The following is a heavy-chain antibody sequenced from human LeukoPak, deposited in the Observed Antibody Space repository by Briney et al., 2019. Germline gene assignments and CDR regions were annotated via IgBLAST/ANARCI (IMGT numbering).Heavy chain of an antibody. V-gene: IGHV3-74*01. CDR2: INTDGSST. CDR3: ARSNDSSGYLDY. J-gene: IGHJ4*02. Sequence: GGSLRLSCAASGFTFSSCWVHWVRQVPGKGLVWVSRINTDGSSTNYADPVKGRFTISRDNAKNTLYLQMDSLTADDTAVYYCARSNDSSGYLDYWGQGTLVTVSS. CDR1: GFTFSSCW. D-gene: IGHD3-22*01.